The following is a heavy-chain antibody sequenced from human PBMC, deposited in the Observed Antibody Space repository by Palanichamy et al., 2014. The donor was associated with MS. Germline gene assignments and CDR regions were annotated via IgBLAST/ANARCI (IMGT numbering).Heavy chain of an antibody. CDR2: IYTSGST. D-gene: IGHD2/OR15-2a*01. Sequence: QVQLQESGPGLVKPSQTLSLTCTVSGGSMRSGGYYWSWIRQSAGKGLEWIGRIYTSGSTSXNPSLKSRVTISVDTSKNQFSLRLTSVTAADTAVYYCARYSHSKGAYYYYGMDVWGQGTTVTVSS. CDR3: ARYSHSKGAYYYYGMDV. V-gene: IGHV4-61*02. J-gene: IGHJ6*02. CDR1: GGSMRSGGYY.